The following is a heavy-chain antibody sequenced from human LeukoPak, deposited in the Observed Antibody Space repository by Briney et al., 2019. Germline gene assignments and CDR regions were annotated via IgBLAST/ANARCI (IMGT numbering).Heavy chain of an antibody. V-gene: IGHV3-30*02. CDR2: IHNDGSNK. CDR3: ARDGCSGGSCYGNWFDP. J-gene: IGHJ5*02. CDR1: GFTLSCCG. Sequence: VGSLRLSCVAPGFTLSCCGMHWVRQAPGKGLEWVAFIHNDGSNKYYADSVKGRFTISRDNSKNTLYLQMNSLRAEDTAVYYCARDGCSGGSCYGNWFDPWGQGTLVTVSS. D-gene: IGHD2-15*01.